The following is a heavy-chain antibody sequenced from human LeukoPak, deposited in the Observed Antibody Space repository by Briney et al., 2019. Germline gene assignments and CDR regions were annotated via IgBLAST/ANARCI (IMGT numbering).Heavy chain of an antibody. CDR3: ARSPPARAGTRSAFDI. J-gene: IGHJ3*02. CDR2: IYHSGST. Sequence: SETLSLTCAVSGYSISSGYYWGWIRQPTGKGLEWIGSIYHSGSTYYNPSLKSRVTISVDTSKNQFSLKLSSVTAADTAVYYCARSPPARAGTRSAFDIWGQGTMVTVSS. CDR1: GYSISSGYY. V-gene: IGHV4-38-2*01. D-gene: IGHD6-19*01.